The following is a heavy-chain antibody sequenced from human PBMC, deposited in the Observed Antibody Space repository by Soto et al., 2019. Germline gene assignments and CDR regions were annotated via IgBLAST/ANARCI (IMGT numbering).Heavy chain of an antibody. V-gene: IGHV1-69*13. CDR2: IMPILGTP. CDR3: ARDVRGLKVFDY. J-gene: IGHJ4*02. Sequence: ASVKVSCKASGGAFRVYGISWLRQVPGQGPEWMGGIMPILGTPQYAQMFQDRVTITADESTSTVYMELNSLKSEDTAVYYCARDVRGLKVFDYWGQGTLVTVSS. CDR1: GGAFRVYG.